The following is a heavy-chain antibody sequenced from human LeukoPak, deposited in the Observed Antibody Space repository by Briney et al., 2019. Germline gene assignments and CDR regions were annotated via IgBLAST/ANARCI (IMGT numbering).Heavy chain of an antibody. CDR1: GFTVSVNY. CDR2: IYSGGNT. V-gene: IGHV3-53*01. D-gene: IGHD6-13*01. CDR3: ARDGPHSSSYYVLYY. J-gene: IGHJ4*02. Sequence: GGSLRLSCAASGFTVSVNYMSWVRQAPGKGLEWVSVIYSGGNTYHADSVKGRFTISRDNSKNTLYLQMNSLRAEDTAVYYCARDGPHSSSYYVLYYWGQGTLVTVSS.